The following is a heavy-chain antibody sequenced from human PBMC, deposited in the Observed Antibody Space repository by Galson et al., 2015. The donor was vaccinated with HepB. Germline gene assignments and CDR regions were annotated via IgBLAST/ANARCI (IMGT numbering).Heavy chain of an antibody. CDR3: ARARYCSSTSCYMGGNVGHYYYGMDV. Sequence: SLRLSCAASGFTFSSYSMNWVRQAPGKGLEWVSYISSSSSTIYYADSVKGRFTISRDNAKNSLYLQMNSLRDEDTAVYYCARARYCSSTSCYMGGNVGHYYYGMDVWGQGTTVTVSS. CDR2: ISSSSSTI. J-gene: IGHJ6*02. CDR1: GFTFSSYS. V-gene: IGHV3-48*02. D-gene: IGHD2-2*02.